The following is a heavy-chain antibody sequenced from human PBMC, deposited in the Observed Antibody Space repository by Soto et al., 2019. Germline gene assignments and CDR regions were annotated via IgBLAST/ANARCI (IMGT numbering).Heavy chain of an antibody. Sequence: QVQLVQSGAEVKKPGASVKVSCKASGYTFTSYGISWVRQAPGQGLEWMGWISAYNGNTKYAQKVQGRVTMTTDTATSTAYMALRSLRSADTAVYYCARAVAGPQNFDYWGQGTLITFSS. V-gene: IGHV1-18*01. CDR2: ISAYNGNT. CDR3: ARAVAGPQNFDY. J-gene: IGHJ4*02. CDR1: GYTFTSYG. D-gene: IGHD6-19*01.